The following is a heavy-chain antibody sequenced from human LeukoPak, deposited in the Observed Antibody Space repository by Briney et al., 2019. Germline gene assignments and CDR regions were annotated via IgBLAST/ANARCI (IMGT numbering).Heavy chain of an antibody. CDR3: ARQGIPEYYYDSSGYYYFDY. CDR2: IYPGDSDT. V-gene: IGHV5-51*01. Sequence: GEYLKIHCKGSGYSFTSYWIGWVRQMPGKGLEWMGIIYPGDSDTRYSPSFQGQVTISADKSISTAYLQWSSLKASDTAMYYCARQGIPEYYYDSSGYYYFDYWGQGTLVTVSS. J-gene: IGHJ4*02. CDR1: GYSFTSYW. D-gene: IGHD3-22*01.